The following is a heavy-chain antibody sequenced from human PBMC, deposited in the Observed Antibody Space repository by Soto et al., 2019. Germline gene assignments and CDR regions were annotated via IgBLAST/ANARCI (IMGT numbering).Heavy chain of an antibody. CDR1: GFTFSSHA. CDR2: IHGTRSII. J-gene: IGHJ4*02. Sequence: EVQLVESGGGLVQPGGSLKLSCAVSGFTFSSHAMNWVRQAPGKGLEWVAYIHGTRSIIYYADSVKGRFTISRDNAKNSLYLQMDSLRDEDTALYSCARDARNADYDYWGQGTLVTASS. CDR3: ARDARNADYDY. V-gene: IGHV3-48*02. D-gene: IGHD3-16*01.